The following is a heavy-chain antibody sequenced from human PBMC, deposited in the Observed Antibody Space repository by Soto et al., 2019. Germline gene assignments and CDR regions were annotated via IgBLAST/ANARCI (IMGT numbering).Heavy chain of an antibody. CDR2: IFHSGSP. Sequence: SETLSLTCAASGGSISSGGYSWSWIRQPPGKGLEWIGYIFHSGSPYYNPSLKSRVTISVDRSKNQFSLKLSSVTAADTAVYYCARAHYGDYGYGMDVCGQGTTVTVSS. CDR1: GGSISSGGYS. CDR3: ARAHYGDYGYGMDV. D-gene: IGHD4-17*01. J-gene: IGHJ6*02. V-gene: IGHV4-30-2*01.